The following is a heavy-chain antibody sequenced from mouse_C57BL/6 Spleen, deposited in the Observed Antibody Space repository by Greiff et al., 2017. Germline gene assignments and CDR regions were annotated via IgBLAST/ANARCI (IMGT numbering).Heavy chain of an antibody. CDR3: AAWDYGSSDGYFDV. V-gene: IGHV1-81*01. J-gene: IGHJ1*03. CDR2: IYPSSGNT. Sequence: VQLQQSGAELARPGASVKLSCKASGYTFTSYGISWVQQSTGKGLEWIAEIYPSSGNTYYNEKVKGKSTLTGDTSSSTAYMELSSLTSEDTAVYYCAAWDYGSSDGYFDVWGTGTTVTVSS. D-gene: IGHD1-1*01. CDR1: GYTFTSYG.